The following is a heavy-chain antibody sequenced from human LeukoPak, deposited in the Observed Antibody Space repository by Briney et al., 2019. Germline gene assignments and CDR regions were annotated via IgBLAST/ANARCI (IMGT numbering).Heavy chain of an antibody. CDR3: ARDIELSC. J-gene: IGHJ4*02. D-gene: IGHD1-26*01. V-gene: IGHV3-23*01. Sequence: GGSLRLSCEASGFTFSDSAMSWVRQASGRWLEWVSLISASGGNSYYADSVKGRFTVSRDSSKNTLHLQMNSLRAEDTAVYYCARDIELSCWGQGTLVTVSS. CDR2: ISASGGNS. CDR1: GFTFSDSA.